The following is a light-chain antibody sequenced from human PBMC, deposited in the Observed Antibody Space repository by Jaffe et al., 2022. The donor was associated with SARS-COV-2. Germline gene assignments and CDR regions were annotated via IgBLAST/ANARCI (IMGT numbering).Light chain of an antibody. CDR1: ELGDKY. CDR3: QAWHINTGV. CDR2: LNN. V-gene: IGLV3-1*01. Sequence: SYELTQPPSVSVSPGQTATITCSGAELGDKYVSWYQQKPGQSPVMVIYLNNKRPSGIPERFSGSNSGNTATLTISGAQTIEEADYYCQAWHINTGVFGGGTKLTVL. J-gene: IGLJ3*02.